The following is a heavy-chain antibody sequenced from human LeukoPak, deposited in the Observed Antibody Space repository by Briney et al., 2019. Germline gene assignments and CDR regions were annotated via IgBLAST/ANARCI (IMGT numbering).Heavy chain of an antibody. CDR3: ARGLLQLWFYYFDY. Sequence: ASVKVSCKASGYTFTSYDINWVRQATGQGLEWWGWMNPNSGNTGYAQKFQGRVTMIRNTSISTAYMELSSLRSEDTAVYYCARGLLQLWFYYFDYWGQGTLVTVSS. CDR2: MNPNSGNT. V-gene: IGHV1-8*01. D-gene: IGHD5-18*01. CDR1: GYTFTSYD. J-gene: IGHJ4*02.